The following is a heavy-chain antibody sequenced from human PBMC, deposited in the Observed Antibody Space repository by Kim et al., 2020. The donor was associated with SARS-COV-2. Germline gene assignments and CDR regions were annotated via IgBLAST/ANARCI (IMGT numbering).Heavy chain of an antibody. CDR1: GGSISSGGYY. Sequence: SETLSLTCTVSGGSISSGGYYWSWIRQHPGKGLEWIGYIYYSGSTYYNPSLKSRVTISVDTSKNQFSLKLSSVTAADTAVYYCARDYYDSSGYYYKDYYYYGMDVWGQGTTVTVSS. V-gene: IGHV4-31*03. D-gene: IGHD3-22*01. J-gene: IGHJ6*02. CDR3: ARDYYDSSGYYYKDYYYYGMDV. CDR2: IYYSGST.